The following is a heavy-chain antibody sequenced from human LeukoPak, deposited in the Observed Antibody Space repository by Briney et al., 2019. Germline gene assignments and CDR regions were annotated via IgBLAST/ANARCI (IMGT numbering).Heavy chain of an antibody. V-gene: IGHV3-30*01. CDR3: ARDWADSNYDFWSGYYPTG. D-gene: IGHD3-3*01. Sequence: GGSLRLSCAASGFTFSSYAMHWVRQAPGKGLEWVAVISYDGSNKYYADSVKGRFTISRDNSKNTLYLQMNNLRAEDTAVYYCARDWADSNYDFWSGYYPTGWGQGTLVTVSS. CDR1: GFTFSSYA. J-gene: IGHJ4*02. CDR2: ISYDGSNK.